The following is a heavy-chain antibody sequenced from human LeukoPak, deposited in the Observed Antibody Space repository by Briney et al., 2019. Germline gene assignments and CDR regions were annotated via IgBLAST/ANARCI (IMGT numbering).Heavy chain of an antibody. D-gene: IGHD3-10*01. CDR1: GYTFTSYA. J-gene: IGHJ6*03. V-gene: IGHV1-69*05. CDR3: ARGFGELKYYYYYMDV. Sequence: ASGKVSCKASGYTFTSYAISWVRQAPGQGLEWMGGIIPIFGTANYAQKFQGRVTITTDESTSTAYMGLSSLRSEDTAVYYCARGFGELKYYYYYMDVWGKGTTVTVSS. CDR2: IIPIFGTA.